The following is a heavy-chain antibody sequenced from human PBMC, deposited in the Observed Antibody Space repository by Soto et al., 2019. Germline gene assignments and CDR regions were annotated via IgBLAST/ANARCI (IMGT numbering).Heavy chain of an antibody. J-gene: IGHJ6*02. CDR3: AKSDFYYYYGMDV. CDR2: ISYEGTNR. Sequence: QVQLVESGGGVVQPGRSLRLSCAASGFTFTNYAMHWVRQAPGKGLEWVAVISYEGTNRYYADSVKGRFTISRDNSKATLYLQMNSLRAEDTAVYYCAKSDFYYYYGMDVWGQGTTVTVSS. CDR1: GFTFTNYA. V-gene: IGHV3-30-3*01.